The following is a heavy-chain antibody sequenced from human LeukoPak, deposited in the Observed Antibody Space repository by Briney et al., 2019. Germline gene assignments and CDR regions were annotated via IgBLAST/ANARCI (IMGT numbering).Heavy chain of an antibody. Sequence: GRSLRLSCAASGLTFDDYAMHWVRLAPGKGLEWVSGIIWNGGSIGYADSVKGRFTIPRDNAKNSLYLQMNSLRAEDTALYYCARSASSYYYMDVWGKGTTVTVSS. CDR1: GLTFDDYA. CDR3: ARSASSYYYMDV. V-gene: IGHV3-9*01. D-gene: IGHD6-6*01. J-gene: IGHJ6*03. CDR2: IIWNGGSI.